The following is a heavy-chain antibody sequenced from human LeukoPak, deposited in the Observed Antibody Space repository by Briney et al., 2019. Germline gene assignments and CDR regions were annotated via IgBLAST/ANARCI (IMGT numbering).Heavy chain of an antibody. CDR3: ARSRLGYCSSTSCDDAFDI. J-gene: IGHJ3*02. D-gene: IGHD2-2*01. Sequence: ASETLSLTCAVYGGSFSGYYWSWIRQPPGKGLEWIGEIIHSGSTNYNPSLKSRVTISVDTSKNQFSLKLSSVTAADTAVYYCARSRLGYCSSTSCDDAFDIWGQGTMVTVSS. CDR2: IIHSGST. V-gene: IGHV4-34*12. CDR1: GGSFSGYY.